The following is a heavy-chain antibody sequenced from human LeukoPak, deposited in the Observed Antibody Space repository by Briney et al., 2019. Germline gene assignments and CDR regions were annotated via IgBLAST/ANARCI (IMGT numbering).Heavy chain of an antibody. Sequence: SVKVSCTASGGTFSSYAISWVRQAPGQGLEGVGGIIAIFGTAYYAQKFQGGVTITTDESTSRVCMEWGSLRAEDRPLYDFARGAAAAGTGFYHHYHMDVWGKGTTVRVSS. CDR2: IIAIFGTA. V-gene: IGHV1-69*05. D-gene: IGHD6-13*01. CDR3: ARGAAAAGTGFYHHYHMDV. J-gene: IGHJ6*03. CDR1: GGTFSSYA.